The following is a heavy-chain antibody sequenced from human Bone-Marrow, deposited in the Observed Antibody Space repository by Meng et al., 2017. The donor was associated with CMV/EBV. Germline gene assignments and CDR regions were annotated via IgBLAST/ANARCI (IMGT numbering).Heavy chain of an antibody. Sequence: ASVKVSCKASGYTFTSYGISWVRQAPGQGLEWMGWISAYNGNTNYAQKLQGRVTMTTDTSTSTAYMELRSLRSDDTAVYYCARGPPAPIVVVPAAPPEEYYYYGMDVWGQGTTVTVSS. CDR1: GYTFTSYG. V-gene: IGHV1-18*01. CDR2: ISAYNGNT. D-gene: IGHD2-2*01. CDR3: ARGPPAPIVVVPAAPPEEYYYYGMDV. J-gene: IGHJ6*02.